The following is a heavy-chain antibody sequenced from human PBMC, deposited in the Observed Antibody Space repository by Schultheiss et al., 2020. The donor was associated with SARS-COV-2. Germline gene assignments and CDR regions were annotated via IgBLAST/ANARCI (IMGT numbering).Heavy chain of an antibody. CDR1: RFTFSTYA. V-gene: IGHV3-23*01. Sequence: GGSLRLSCAASRFTFSTYAMSWVRQAQGKGLEWVSHISGSGGTTYYADSVKGRFTVSRDNARNSLYLQMNSLRDEDTAVYYCATWSGSNWYDYWGQGTLVTVSS. D-gene: IGHD3-3*01. CDR3: ATWSGSNWYDY. J-gene: IGHJ4*02. CDR2: ISGSGGTT.